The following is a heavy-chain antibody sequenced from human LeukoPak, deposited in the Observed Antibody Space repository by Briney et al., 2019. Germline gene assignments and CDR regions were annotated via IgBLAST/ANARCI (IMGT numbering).Heavy chain of an antibody. Sequence: ASVTVSCKASGYTFTSYDINWVRQATGQGLEWMGWMNPNSGNTGYAQKFQGRVTMTRNTSMSTAYMELSSLRSEDTAVYYCARRWSYDSSGYYYYWGQGTLVTVSS. V-gene: IGHV1-8*01. J-gene: IGHJ4*02. CDR1: GYTFTSYD. D-gene: IGHD3-22*01. CDR3: ARRWSYDSSGYYYY. CDR2: MNPNSGNT.